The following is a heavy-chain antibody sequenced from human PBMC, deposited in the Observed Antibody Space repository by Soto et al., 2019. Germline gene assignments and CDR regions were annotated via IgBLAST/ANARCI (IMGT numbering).Heavy chain of an antibody. D-gene: IGHD6-13*01. CDR2: ISAYNGNT. CDR1: GYTFTSYG. Sequence: ASVKVSCKASGYTFTSYGISWVRQAPGQGLEWMGWISAYNGNTNYAQKLQGRITMTTDTSTSTAYMELRSLRSDDTAVYYCARLYSSSWYGDFDYWGQGTLVTVSS. V-gene: IGHV1-18*01. CDR3: ARLYSSSWYGDFDY. J-gene: IGHJ4*02.